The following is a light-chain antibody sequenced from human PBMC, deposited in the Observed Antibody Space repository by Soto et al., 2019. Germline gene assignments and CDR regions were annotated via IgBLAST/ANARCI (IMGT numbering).Light chain of an antibody. J-gene: IGKJ5*01. CDR3: QQRRSWQVT. CDR2: DAS. CDR1: QSINTY. Sequence: EVLMTQSPSTLAVSAWEGATLSCRASQSINTYLAWYQQKPGQAPRLLIYDASKRSTGIPARFSGSGSGTNFTLTISSLEPEDFEVYYCQQRRSWQVTFGQGTRLEIK. V-gene: IGKV3D-11*02.